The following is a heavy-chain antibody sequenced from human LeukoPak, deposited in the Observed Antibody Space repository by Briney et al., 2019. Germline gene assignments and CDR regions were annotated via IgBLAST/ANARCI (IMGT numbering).Heavy chain of an antibody. Sequence: SVKVSCKASGGTFSSYAISWVRQAPGQGLEWMERIIPILGIANYAQKFQGRVTITADKSTSTAYMELSSLRSEDTAVYYCARDMDYGGKETTDYWGQGTLVTVSS. CDR3: ARDMDYGGKETTDY. D-gene: IGHD4-23*01. CDR1: GGTFSSYA. J-gene: IGHJ4*02. CDR2: IIPILGIA. V-gene: IGHV1-69*04.